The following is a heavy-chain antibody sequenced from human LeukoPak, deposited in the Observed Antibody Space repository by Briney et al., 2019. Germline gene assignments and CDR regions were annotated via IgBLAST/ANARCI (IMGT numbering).Heavy chain of an antibody. CDR2: IRSNGRDT. CDR1: GFTFTTYA. V-gene: IGHV3-23*01. Sequence: GGSLRLSCAASGFTFTTYAVHWVRQAPGKGLEWVSNIRSNGRDTYYTDSVKGRFTISRDNSKNTLYLEMNSLRAEDTAVYYCAKGGYTTCFDPWGQGTLVTVSS. D-gene: IGHD2-15*01. CDR3: AKGGYTTCFDP. J-gene: IGHJ5*02.